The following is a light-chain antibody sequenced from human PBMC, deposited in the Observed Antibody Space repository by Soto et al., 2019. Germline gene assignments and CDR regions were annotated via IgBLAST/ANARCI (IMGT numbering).Light chain of an antibody. CDR1: SSDIGGFQY. CDR3: SSYTTTNALGV. Sequence: QSVLTQPASVSGSPGQSITISCTGTSSDIGGFQYVSWYQQHAGQAPKLILFEVNIRPSGVSDRFSGSKSGNTASLTISGLKAEDEADYFCSSYTTTNALGVFGGGTKLPVL. V-gene: IGLV2-14*01. CDR2: EVN. J-gene: IGLJ2*01.